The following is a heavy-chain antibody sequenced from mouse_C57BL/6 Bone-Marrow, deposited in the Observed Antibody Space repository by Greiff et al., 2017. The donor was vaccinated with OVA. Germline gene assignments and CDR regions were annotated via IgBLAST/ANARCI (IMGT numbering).Heavy chain of an antibody. J-gene: IGHJ2*01. Sequence: VQLKQSGAELVRPGASVKLSCTASGFNIKDDYMHWVKQRPEQGLEWIGWIDPENGDTEYASKFQGKATITADTSSNTAYLQLSSLTSEDTAVYYCTTRGGITTVDLYWGQGTTLTVSS. CDR2: IDPENGDT. D-gene: IGHD1-1*01. V-gene: IGHV14-4*01. CDR3: TTRGGITTVDLY. CDR1: GFNIKDDY.